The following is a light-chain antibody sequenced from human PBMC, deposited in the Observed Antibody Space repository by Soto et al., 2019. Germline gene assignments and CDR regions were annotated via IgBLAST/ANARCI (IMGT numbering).Light chain of an antibody. CDR3: SSYTSYNTLVL. CDR1: SSDVGAYNY. Sequence: QSALTQPASVSGSPGQSITISCTGTSSDVGAYNYVSWYQQHPGKAPKLMIYDVSNRPSGVSNRFSGSKSGNTASLTISGLQPEDEADYYCSSYTSYNTLVLFGGGTKVTVL. CDR2: DVS. V-gene: IGLV2-14*01. J-gene: IGLJ2*01.